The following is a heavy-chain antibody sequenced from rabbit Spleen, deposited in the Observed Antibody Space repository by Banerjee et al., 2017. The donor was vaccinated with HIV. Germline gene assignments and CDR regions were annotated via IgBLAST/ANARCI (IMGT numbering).Heavy chain of an antibody. V-gene: IGHV1S45*01. CDR1: GFTISSSCY. D-gene: IGHD7-1*01. CDR2: IYGGSSGTT. Sequence: QEQLEESRGALVTPGGSLTLTCKASGFTISSSCYMCWVRQAPGKGLEWIACIYGGSSGTTYHASWAKGRFTISKTSSTTVTLQMTSLTAADTATYFCARTAGSGTGNQDFNLWGQGTLVTV. J-gene: IGHJ4*01. CDR3: ARTAGSGTGNQDFNL.